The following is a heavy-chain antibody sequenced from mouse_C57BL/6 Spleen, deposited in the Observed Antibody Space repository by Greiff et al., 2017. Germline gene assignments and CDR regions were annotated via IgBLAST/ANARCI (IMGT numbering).Heavy chain of an antibody. V-gene: IGHV1-64*01. Sequence: VQLQQPGAELVQPGASVKLSCKASGYTFTSYWMHWVKQRPGQGLEWIGMIHPNSGSTNYNEKFKSKATLTVDKSSSTAYMQLSSLTSEDSAVYYCAKGSSGHEWYFDVWGTGTTVTVSS. CDR2: IHPNSGST. J-gene: IGHJ1*03. CDR3: AKGSSGHEWYFDV. D-gene: IGHD3-2*02. CDR1: GYTFTSYW.